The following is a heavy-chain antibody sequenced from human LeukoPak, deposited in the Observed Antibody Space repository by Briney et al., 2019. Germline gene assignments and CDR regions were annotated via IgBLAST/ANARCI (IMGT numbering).Heavy chain of an antibody. CDR1: GGSISSYY. J-gene: IGHJ3*02. Sequence: SETLSLTCTVPGGSISSYYWSWIRQPPGKGLEWIGYIYYSGSTNYNPSLKSRVTISVDTSKNQFSLKLSSVTAADTAVYYCARLYYYDSLGDAFDIWGQGTMVTVSS. V-gene: IGHV4-59*01. D-gene: IGHD3-22*01. CDR2: IYYSGST. CDR3: ARLYYYDSLGDAFDI.